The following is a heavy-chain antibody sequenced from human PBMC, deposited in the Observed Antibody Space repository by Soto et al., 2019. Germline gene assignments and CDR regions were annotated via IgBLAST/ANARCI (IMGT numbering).Heavy chain of an antibody. J-gene: IGHJ2*01. CDR1: GYTFTGYY. CDR2: INPNSGGT. D-gene: IGHD2-2*02. CDR3: ASSLRPIYWYFDL. V-gene: IGHV1-2*02. Sequence: QVQLVQSGAEVKKPGASVKVSCKASGYTFTGYYMHWVRQAPGQGLEWMGWINPNSGGTNYAQKCQGRVTMTRDTSISTAYMELSRLRSDDTAVYYCASSLRPIYWYFDLWGRGTLVTVSS.